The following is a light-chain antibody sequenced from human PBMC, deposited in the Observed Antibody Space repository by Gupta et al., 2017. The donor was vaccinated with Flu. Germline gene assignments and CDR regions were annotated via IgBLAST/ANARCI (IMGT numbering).Light chain of an antibody. V-gene: IGKV3-20*01. Sequence: VLTQSPGTLSLSPGETATLSCRASQSVSSSYLAWYQQKPGQAPRLLIYGTSSRATGIPDRFSGSGSGTDFTLTISRLEPEDVAVYYCQQYGSSPETFGQGTKVEIK. CDR3: QQYGSSPET. CDR2: GTS. J-gene: IGKJ1*01. CDR1: QSVSSSY.